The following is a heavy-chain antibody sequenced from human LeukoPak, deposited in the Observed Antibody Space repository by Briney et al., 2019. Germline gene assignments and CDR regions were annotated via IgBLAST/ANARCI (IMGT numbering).Heavy chain of an antibody. J-gene: IGHJ3*02. CDR2: VSYIGST. Sequence: SETLSLTCTASGDSFSSHYWSWVRQPPGRGLEWIGYVSYIGSTNYNPSLKSRVTISVDTSKNQFSLKLSSVTAADTGVYYCARDPTTVTKGLDIWGQGTMVTVSS. CDR3: ARDPTTVTKGLDI. V-gene: IGHV4-59*11. CDR1: GDSFSSHY. D-gene: IGHD4-17*01.